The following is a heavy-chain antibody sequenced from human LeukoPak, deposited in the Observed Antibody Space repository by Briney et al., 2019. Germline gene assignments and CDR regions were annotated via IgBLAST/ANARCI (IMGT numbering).Heavy chain of an antibody. V-gene: IGHV3-30*09. Sequence: QTGGSLRLSCAASGFAFSSYAMHWVRQAPGKGLEWVAIISYDGIIEDYSDSVKGRFAISRDNFKNTLFLQMNSLRDEDTAVYYCAKPAKTDYADYWGQGTLVTVSS. D-gene: IGHD1-14*01. CDR3: AKPAKTDYADY. CDR2: ISYDGIIE. J-gene: IGHJ4*02. CDR1: GFAFSSYA.